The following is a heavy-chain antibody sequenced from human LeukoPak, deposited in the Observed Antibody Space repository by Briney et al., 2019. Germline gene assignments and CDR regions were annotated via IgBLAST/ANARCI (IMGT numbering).Heavy chain of an antibody. CDR1: GYTLTELS. D-gene: IGHD2-2*01. Sequence: APVKVSCKVSGYTLTELSMHWVRQAPGKGLEWMGGFDPEDGETIYAQKFQGRVTMTEDTSTDPAYMELSSLRSEDTAVYYCATDSYQLLREPGYYYMGVWGKGTTVTVSS. J-gene: IGHJ6*03. V-gene: IGHV1-24*01. CDR2: FDPEDGET. CDR3: ATDSYQLLREPGYYYMGV.